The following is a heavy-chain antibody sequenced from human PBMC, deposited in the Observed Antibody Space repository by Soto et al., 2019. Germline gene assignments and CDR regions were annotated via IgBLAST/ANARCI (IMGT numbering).Heavy chain of an antibody. V-gene: IGHV4-31*03. D-gene: IGHD5-12*01. CDR2: IYHTGST. CDR3: ARGRWVATLLGYYFDY. J-gene: IGHJ4*02. CDR1: GGSISTVGHY. Sequence: SETLSLTCSVSGGSISTVGHYWTWIRQPPGKGLEWIGSIYHTGSTYYSKSLRSRLTMSVDTSKSQFSLRLSSVTAADTAVYYCARGRWVATLLGYYFDYWGQGTLVTVSS.